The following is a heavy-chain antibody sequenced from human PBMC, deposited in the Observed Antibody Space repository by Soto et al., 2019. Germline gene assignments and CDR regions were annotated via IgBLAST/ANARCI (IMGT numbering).Heavy chain of an antibody. J-gene: IGHJ4*02. CDR2: ISYDGSNK. D-gene: IGHD3-3*01. Sequence: QVQLVESGGGVVQPGRSLRLSCAASGFTFSSYGMYWVRQAPGKGLEWVAVISYDGSNKYYADSVKGRFTISRDNSKNTLYLQMNSLRAEDTAVYYCAKEYYDFWSGYWVENNFDYWGQGTLVTVSS. CDR1: GFTFSSYG. V-gene: IGHV3-30*18. CDR3: AKEYYDFWSGYWVENNFDY.